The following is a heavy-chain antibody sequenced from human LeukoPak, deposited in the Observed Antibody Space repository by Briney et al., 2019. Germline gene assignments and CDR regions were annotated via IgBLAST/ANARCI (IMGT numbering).Heavy chain of an antibody. CDR2: INHSGST. V-gene: IGHV4-34*01. CDR3: ARVPYCSGGSCKYYFDY. J-gene: IGHJ4*02. D-gene: IGHD2-15*01. CDR1: GGSSSGYY. Sequence: SETLSLTCVLYGGSSSGYYWSWIRQPPGKGLEWIGEINHSGSTNYNPSLKSRVTISVDTSKNQFSLKLSSVTAADTAVYYCARVPYCSGGSCKYYFDYWGQGTLVTVSS.